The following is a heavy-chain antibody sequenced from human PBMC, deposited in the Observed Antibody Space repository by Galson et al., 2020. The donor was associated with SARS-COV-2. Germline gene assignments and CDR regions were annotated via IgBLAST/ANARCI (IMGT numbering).Heavy chain of an antibody. V-gene: IGHV3-7*01. CDR2: INEDGSEK. CDR3: ASGRVAAAF. CDR1: GFSFSNYW. D-gene: IGHD6-13*01. Sequence: GGSLRLSCAVSGFSFSNYWMSWVRQAPGKGLGWVANINEDGSEKNYVDSVKGRFAISRDNAKNSLYLQMNSLRPEDTAVYYCASGRVAAAFWDQGALVTVSS. J-gene: IGHJ4*02.